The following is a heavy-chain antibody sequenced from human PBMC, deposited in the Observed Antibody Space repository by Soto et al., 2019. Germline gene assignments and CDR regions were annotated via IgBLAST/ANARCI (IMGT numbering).Heavy chain of an antibody. CDR2: INAHSGGT. CDR1: GFSFTGYY. CDR3: AKDLTRQLAYWLDP. J-gene: IGHJ5*02. V-gene: IGHV1-2*07. D-gene: IGHD6-6*01. Sequence: ASVKVSCKASGFSFTGYYIHWLRQAPVQGLEWMGWINAHSGGTEYAHKFQGRVTLTRDTSIATAYLTLTSLTSDDTALYYCAKDLTRQLAYWLDPWGQGTQVTVSS.